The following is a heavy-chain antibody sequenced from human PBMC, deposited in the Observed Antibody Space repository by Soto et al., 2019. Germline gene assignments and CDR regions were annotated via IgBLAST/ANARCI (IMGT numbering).Heavy chain of an antibody. Sequence: GGSLRLSCAASGFTFSSFWMTWVRQAPGKGLEWVANINQDGSERHYVDSVKGRFTISRDNAKSSLYLQVNSLSAEDTAVYYCASGGHVDYCGQGTLVTVSS. CDR1: GFTFSSFW. CDR3: ASGGHVDY. J-gene: IGHJ4*02. CDR2: INQDGSER. V-gene: IGHV3-7*05. D-gene: IGHD3-16*01.